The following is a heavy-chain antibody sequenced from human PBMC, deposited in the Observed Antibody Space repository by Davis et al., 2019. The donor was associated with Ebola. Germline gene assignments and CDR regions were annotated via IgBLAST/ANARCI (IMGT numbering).Heavy chain of an antibody. J-gene: IGHJ6*03. D-gene: IGHD2-2*01. V-gene: IGHV1-8*01. CDR1: GYIFTSYG. Sequence: ASVKVSCKASGYIFTSYGVNWVRQAAGQGLEWMGWMSPNSGNTAYAQKFQGRVTLTGDTSINTAYMELSSLSAEDTAVYYCAILGYCLSTSCYDFGYYYYMDVWGNGTTVTVSS. CDR3: AILGYCLSTSCYDFGYYYYMDV. CDR2: MSPNSGNT.